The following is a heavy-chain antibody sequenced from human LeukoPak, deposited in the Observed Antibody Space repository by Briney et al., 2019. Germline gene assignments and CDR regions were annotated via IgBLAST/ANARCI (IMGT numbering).Heavy chain of an antibody. CDR2: IYSGGNT. V-gene: IGHV3-66*01. CDR1: GFTVSSNY. D-gene: IGHD4-23*01. Sequence: GGSLRLSCAASGFTVSSNYMSWVRPAPGKGLEGVSVIYSGGNTYYADPVKGRFTISRDNSKNTLYLQMNSLRAEDTAVCYCARGRLGTVVTPLGYWGQGTLVTVSS. CDR3: ARGRLGTVVTPLGY. J-gene: IGHJ4*02.